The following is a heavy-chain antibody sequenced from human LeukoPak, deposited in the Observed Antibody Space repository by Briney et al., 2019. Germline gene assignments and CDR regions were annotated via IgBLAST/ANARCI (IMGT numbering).Heavy chain of an antibody. Sequence: GGSLRLSCAASGFTFSIYWMHWVRQAPGKGLEWVAVILYDGSNKYYADSVKGRFTISRDNSKNTLYLQMNSLRAEDTAVYYCAKDLTYCGGDCPIDYWGQGTLVTVSS. CDR1: GFTFSIYW. CDR2: ILYDGSNK. D-gene: IGHD2-21*02. V-gene: IGHV3-30*18. CDR3: AKDLTYCGGDCPIDY. J-gene: IGHJ4*02.